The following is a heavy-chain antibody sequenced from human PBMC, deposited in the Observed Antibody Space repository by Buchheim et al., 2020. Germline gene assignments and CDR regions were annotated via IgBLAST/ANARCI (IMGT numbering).Heavy chain of an antibody. V-gene: IGHV3-7*01. J-gene: IGHJ3*02. CDR2: IKEDGSEQ. Sequence: EVHLVESGGGLVQPGGFLRLSCATSGFSFSSYWMTWVRQAPGEGLKWVANIKEDGSEQHYVDSVRGRFTISRDNRKNKLYMQMYTLRVDDTAVYFCTRDPYDRGGYAAFDIWGQGT. CDR1: GFSFSSYW. CDR3: TRDPYDRGGYAAFDI. D-gene: IGHD3-22*01.